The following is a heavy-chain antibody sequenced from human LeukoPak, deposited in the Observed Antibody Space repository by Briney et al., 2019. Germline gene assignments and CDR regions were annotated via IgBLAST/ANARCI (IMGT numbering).Heavy chain of an antibody. D-gene: IGHD3-3*01. V-gene: IGHV5-51*01. CDR2: IYPSGSDT. J-gene: IGHJ6*02. CDR1: EYSFTSYL. CDR3: ARHLPVDFWSGYPAGMDV. Sequence: GESLKISWKCSEYSFTSYLIGWVRQMPEKGLGLMWIIYPSGSDTRYSPSFQGRVTSAADKSIRTAYLEWSSLKASDTTMYYCARHLPVDFWSGYPAGMDVWGQGTTVTVSS.